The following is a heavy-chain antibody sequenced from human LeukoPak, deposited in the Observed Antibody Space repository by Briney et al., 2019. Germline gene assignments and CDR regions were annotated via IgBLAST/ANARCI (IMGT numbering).Heavy chain of an antibody. V-gene: IGHV4-38-2*01. CDR1: GYSISSGYY. CDR2: IYHSGST. CDR3: ARNSSSWYFDY. D-gene: IGHD6-13*01. Sequence: SETQSLTCAVSGYSISSGYYWGWIRQPPGKGLEWIGSIYHSGSTHYNPSLKSRVTISVDTSKKQFSLKLSSVTAADTAVYYCARNSSSWYFDYWGQGTLVTVSS. J-gene: IGHJ4*02.